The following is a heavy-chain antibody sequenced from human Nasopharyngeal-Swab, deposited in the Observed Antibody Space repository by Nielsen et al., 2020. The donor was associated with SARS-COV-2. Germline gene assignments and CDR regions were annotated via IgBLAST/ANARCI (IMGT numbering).Heavy chain of an antibody. CDR3: ARGLVDVNMMLVVIGFSYWLDS. V-gene: IGHV4-4*02. CDR2: INHRGST. Sequence: SETLSLTCTVSGGSISLDNWWTWVRQPPGKGLEWIGEINHRGSTNYNPSLKSRVTISADTSKNQFSLNLSSVTAADTAVYYCARGLVDVNMMLVVIGFSYWLDSWGQGTLVTVSS. CDR1: GGSISLDNW. D-gene: IGHD3-22*01. J-gene: IGHJ5*01.